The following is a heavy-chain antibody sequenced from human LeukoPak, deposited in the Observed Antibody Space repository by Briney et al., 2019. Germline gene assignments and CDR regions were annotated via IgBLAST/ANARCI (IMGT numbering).Heavy chain of an antibody. CDR2: INTNTGNP. CDR3: ARDNKMGSSWFYYYYGMDV. CDR1: GYTFTGYY. J-gene: IGHJ6*02. D-gene: IGHD6-13*01. V-gene: IGHV7-4-1*02. Sequence: ASVKVSCRASGYTFTGYYMHWVRQAPGQGLEWMGWINTNTGNPTYAQGFTGRFVFSLDTSVSTAYLQISSLKAEDTAVYYCARDNKMGSSWFYYYYGMDVWGQGTTVTVSS.